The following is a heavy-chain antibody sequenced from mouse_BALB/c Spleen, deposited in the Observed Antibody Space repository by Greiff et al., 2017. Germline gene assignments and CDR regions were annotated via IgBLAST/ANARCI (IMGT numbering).Heavy chain of an antibody. CDR2: INPSTGYT. CDR1: GYTFTSYW. CDR3: ARGYRYYFDY. Sequence: QVQLQQSGAELAKPGASVKMSCKASGYTFTSYWMPWVKQRPGQGLEWIGYINPSTGYTEYNQKFKDKATLTADKSSSTAYMQLSSLTSEDSAVYYCARGYRYYFDYWGQGTTLTVSS. D-gene: IGHD2-14*01. V-gene: IGHV1-7*01. J-gene: IGHJ2*01.